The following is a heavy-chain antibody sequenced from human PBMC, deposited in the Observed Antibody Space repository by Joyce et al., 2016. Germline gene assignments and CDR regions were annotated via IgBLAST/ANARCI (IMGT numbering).Heavy chain of an antibody. CDR1: GYTFTNYY. J-gene: IGHJ6*02. V-gene: IGHV1-46*01. Sequence: QVQLVQSGAEVKKPGASVKVSCKASGYTFTNYYIHWVRQAPGQGLEWMGIINPSGGSTNAAQKFQGRVTMTRDTSTSTVYMELSSLRSEDTAVYYCARDTAMATGYYYYGMDVWGQGTTVTVSS. CDR2: INPSGGST. CDR3: ARDTAMATGYYYYGMDV. D-gene: IGHD5-18*01.